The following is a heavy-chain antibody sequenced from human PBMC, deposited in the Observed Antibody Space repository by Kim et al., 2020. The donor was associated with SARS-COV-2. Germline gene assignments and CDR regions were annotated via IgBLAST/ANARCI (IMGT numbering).Heavy chain of an antibody. Sequence: SETLSLTCTVSGASIDSTNYYWGWIRQSPGKGLEWIGSISYSGTTYYNPSFESRVTISVHTSKNQFSLKLTSVTAADTAVYYCARPPRGISRRTFDIWGQGTMVTGSS. J-gene: IGHJ3*02. V-gene: IGHV4-39*01. CDR3: ARPPRGISRRTFDI. CDR1: GASIDSTNYY. D-gene: IGHD3-3*01. CDR2: ISYSGTT.